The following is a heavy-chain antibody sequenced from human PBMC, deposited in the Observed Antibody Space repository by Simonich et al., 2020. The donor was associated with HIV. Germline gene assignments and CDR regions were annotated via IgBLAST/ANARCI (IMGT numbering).Heavy chain of an antibody. D-gene: IGHD3-16*01. J-gene: IGHJ6*02. CDR3: AKALDGDYYYYAMDV. V-gene: IGHV3-23*01. CDR2: ISNSGSST. Sequence: GKGLEWVSGISNSGSSTYYADSVKGRFTISRDNSKNTLYLQMNSLRAEDTAIYYCAKALDGDYYYYAMDVWGQGTTVSVSS.